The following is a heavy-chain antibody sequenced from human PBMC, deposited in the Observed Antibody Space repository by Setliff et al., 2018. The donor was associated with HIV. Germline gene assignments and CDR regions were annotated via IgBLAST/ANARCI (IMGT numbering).Heavy chain of an antibody. V-gene: IGHV4-39*07. J-gene: IGHJ3*02. D-gene: IGHD3-3*01. CDR2: IYYRGTP. CDR1: GGSINSRGYY. CDR3: ARDRGDHTFWRTYVSHDAFEI. Sequence: KPSETLSLTCTVSGGSINSRGYYWGWIRQPPGRGLEWIASIYYRGTPYYSPSLKSRVNISIDASKNQFSLNLTSVIAADTAIYFCARDRGDHTFWRTYVSHDAFEIWGRGTRVTVSS.